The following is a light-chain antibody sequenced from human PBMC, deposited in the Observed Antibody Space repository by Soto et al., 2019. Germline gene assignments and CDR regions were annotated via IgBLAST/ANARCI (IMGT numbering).Light chain of an antibody. CDR2: DAS. Sequence: DIQMTQSPSSLSASVGDRVTITCQASQDISNYLNWYQQKPGKAPKLLIYDASNLETGVPSRFXGSGSGTDFTFTISSLQPEDIATYYCQQYDNLPPYTFGQGPKLEIK. CDR1: QDISNY. CDR3: QQYDNLPPYT. V-gene: IGKV1-33*01. J-gene: IGKJ2*01.